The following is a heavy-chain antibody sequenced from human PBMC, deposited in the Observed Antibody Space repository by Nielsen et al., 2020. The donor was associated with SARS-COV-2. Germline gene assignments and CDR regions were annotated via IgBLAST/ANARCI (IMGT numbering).Heavy chain of an antibody. CDR3: SSPTVAY. J-gene: IGHJ4*02. V-gene: IGHV3-73*01. D-gene: IGHD4-23*01. CDR2: IRSKAASYDT. CDR1: GFRFSESA. Sequence: GESLKISCAASGFRFSESAFHWVRQASGKGLEWVGRIRSKAASYDTAYTASVKGRFTISRDDSKNTAYLQMNSLKTEDTAVYYCSSPTVAYWGQGTLVTVSS.